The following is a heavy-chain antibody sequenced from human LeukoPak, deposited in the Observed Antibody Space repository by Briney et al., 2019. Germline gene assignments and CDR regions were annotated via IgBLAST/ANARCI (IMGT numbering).Heavy chain of an antibody. D-gene: IGHD3-9*01. CDR3: ARATAGLVVISAPDY. CDR1: GFTFSNYA. J-gene: IGHJ4*02. V-gene: IGHV3-30*04. CDR2: ISYDGSTK. Sequence: PGGSLRLSCAASGFTFSNYAMHWVRQAPGKGLEWVAVISYDGSTKYSTDSVKGRFTISRDNSKNTLYLQMNSLRAEDTAVYYCARATAGLVVISAPDYWGQGTLVTVSS.